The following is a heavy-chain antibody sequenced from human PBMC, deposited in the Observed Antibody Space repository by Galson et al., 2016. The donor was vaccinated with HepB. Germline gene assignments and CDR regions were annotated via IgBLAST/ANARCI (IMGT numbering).Heavy chain of an antibody. Sequence: SVKVSCKASGYTFSNYGIHWVRQAPGQGLDWMGWINAGNGYTKYSQKFQGRVTITRDTSASTAYMELSSLRYEDTAVYYCAGGASYGSGGYYTWFDPWGQGTLVTVSS. V-gene: IGHV1-3*01. CDR2: INAGNGYT. D-gene: IGHD3-10*01. CDR1: GYTFSNYG. J-gene: IGHJ5*02. CDR3: AGGASYGSGGYYTWFDP.